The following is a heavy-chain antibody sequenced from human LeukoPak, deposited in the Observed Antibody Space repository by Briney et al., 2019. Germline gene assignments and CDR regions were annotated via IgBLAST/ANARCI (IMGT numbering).Heavy chain of an antibody. Sequence: ASVKVSCKASGYTFTSYAMHWVRQAPGQRLEWMGWINAGNGNTKYSQKFQGRATITRDTSASTAYMELSSLRSEDTAVYYCARDQCSGGSCNNWFDPWGQGTLVTVSS. D-gene: IGHD2-15*01. CDR1: GYTFTSYA. CDR2: INAGNGNT. CDR3: ARDQCSGGSCNNWFDP. J-gene: IGHJ5*02. V-gene: IGHV1-3*01.